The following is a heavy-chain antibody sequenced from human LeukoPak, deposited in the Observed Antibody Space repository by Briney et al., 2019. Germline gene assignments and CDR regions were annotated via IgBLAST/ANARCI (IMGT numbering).Heavy chain of an antibody. CDR1: GFTFSGYT. V-gene: IGHV3-23*01. CDR2: IFAAGDKT. CDR3: AKDEKPDGRWNIDH. J-gene: IGHJ4*02. D-gene: IGHD1/OR15-1a*01. Sequence: GGSLRLSCAASGFTFSGYTTNWVRQAPGKGLEWVSGIFAAGDKTYYADSVMGRFTISRDNSKNTLWLQMVSLRAEDMAVYYCAKDEKPDGRWNIDHWGQGTLVTVSS.